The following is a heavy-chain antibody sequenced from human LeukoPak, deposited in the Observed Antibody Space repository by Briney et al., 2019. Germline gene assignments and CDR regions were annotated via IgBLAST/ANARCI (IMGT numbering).Heavy chain of an antibody. D-gene: IGHD4-17*01. CDR3: ARDSYGDYVLGAFDI. V-gene: IGHV3-7*01. J-gene: IGHJ3*02. CDR1: GFTFSSYW. Sequence: GGSLRLSCAASGFTFSSYWMSWVRQAPAKGPEWGANIKKDGSEKYYVDSVKGRFTISRDNAKNSLYLQMNSLRAEDTAVYYCARDSYGDYVLGAFDIWGQGTMVTVSS. CDR2: IKKDGSEK.